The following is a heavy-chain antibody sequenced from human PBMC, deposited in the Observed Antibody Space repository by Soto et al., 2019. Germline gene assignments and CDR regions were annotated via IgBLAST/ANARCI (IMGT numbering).Heavy chain of an antibody. CDR1: GFSFSNYA. D-gene: IGHD4-4*01. CDR3: TKEHSNYPANSSDP. V-gene: IGHV3-23*01. J-gene: IGHJ5*02. Sequence: PGGSLRLSCAASGFSFSNYAMSWVRQAPGTGLEWVSAIDSGGGSTYYAASVKGRFSISRDNSMNTLYLQMNSLRAEDTAIYYCTKEHSNYPANSSDPWGQGPLVTVSS. CDR2: IDSGGGST.